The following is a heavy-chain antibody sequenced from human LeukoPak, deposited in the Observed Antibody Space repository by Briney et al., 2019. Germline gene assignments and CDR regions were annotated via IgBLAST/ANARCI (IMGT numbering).Heavy chain of an antibody. Sequence: PGESLKISCKGSGYSFNTYWIGWVRQMPGKGLEWMGIIYPGDSDTRYSPSFQGQVTISADKSISTAYLQWSSLKASDTAMYYCARQAHCSGGSCYSGDYWGQGTLVTVSS. CDR2: IYPGDSDT. CDR1: GYSFNTYW. CDR3: ARQAHCSGGSCYSGDY. J-gene: IGHJ4*02. D-gene: IGHD2-15*01. V-gene: IGHV5-51*01.